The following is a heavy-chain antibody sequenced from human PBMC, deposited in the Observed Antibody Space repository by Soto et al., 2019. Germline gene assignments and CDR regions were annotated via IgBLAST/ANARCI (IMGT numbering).Heavy chain of an antibody. Sequence: EVQLVESGGGLVQPGGSLRLSCAASGFTFGTYWMSWVRQAPGKGLEWLATIKRDASERKYVDSVKGRFTLSRENAKNSLYRQMASLRAEDTAVYYCARVSGYGSGSSVNHDLDYWGHGTLVTVSS. D-gene: IGHD3-10*01. CDR2: IKRDASER. V-gene: IGHV3-7*01. J-gene: IGHJ4*01. CDR1: GFTFGTYW. CDR3: ARVSGYGSGSSVNHDLDY.